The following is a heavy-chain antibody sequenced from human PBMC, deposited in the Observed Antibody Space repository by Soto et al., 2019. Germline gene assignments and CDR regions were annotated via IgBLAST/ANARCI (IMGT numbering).Heavy chain of an antibody. V-gene: IGHV1-18*01. CDR2: ISAHNGNT. Sequence: QVHLVQSGAEVKKPGSSVKVSCKGSGYGFTTYGITWVRQAPGQGLEWMAWISAHNGNTNYAQKLQGRVTVTRDTSTNTAYMELRSLRSDDTDVYYCAGGRYGDYWGQGALVTVSS. CDR3: AGGRYGDY. CDR1: GYGFTTYG. D-gene: IGHD1-1*01. J-gene: IGHJ4*02.